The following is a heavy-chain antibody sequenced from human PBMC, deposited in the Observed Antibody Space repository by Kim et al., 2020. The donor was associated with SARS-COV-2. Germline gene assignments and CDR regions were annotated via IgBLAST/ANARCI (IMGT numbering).Heavy chain of an antibody. CDR3: ARGQDSSTWYIFDY. D-gene: IGHD6-13*01. J-gene: IGHJ4*02. V-gene: IGHV3-66*01. Sequence: GGSLRLSCAASGFTVSSTYMSWVRLAPGKGLEWVSGIYSGGSTYYADSVKGRFTMSRDSSKNTLYLQMNSLRAEDTAVYYCARGQDSSTWYIFDYWGQGT. CDR1: GFTVSSTY. CDR2: IYSGGST.